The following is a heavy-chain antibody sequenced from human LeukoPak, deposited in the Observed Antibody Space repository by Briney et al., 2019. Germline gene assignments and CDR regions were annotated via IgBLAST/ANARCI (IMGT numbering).Heavy chain of an antibody. V-gene: IGHV4-59*01. CDR1: GGYIDTYY. Sequence: SETLSLTCSVSGGYIDTYYWSWIRQPPGMGLEWIGFGYYTGSTTYSPSFKSRVTISVNTSKNQFSLSLGAMSAADTAVYYCARSGTLHYGDDVYDIWGQGTMVSVSS. D-gene: IGHD4-17*01. CDR2: GYYTGST. J-gene: IGHJ3*02. CDR3: ARSGTLHYGDDVYDI.